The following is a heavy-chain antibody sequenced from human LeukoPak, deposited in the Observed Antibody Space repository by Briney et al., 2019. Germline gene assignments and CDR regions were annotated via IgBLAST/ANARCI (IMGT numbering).Heavy chain of an antibody. D-gene: IGHD5-18*01. V-gene: IGHV3-53*01. CDR2: IYSGGST. CDR1: GFTVSSSY. J-gene: IGHJ6*02. CDR3: ARDAVDTANAV. Sequence: GGSLRLSCAASGFTVSSSYMNWVRQAPGKGLEWVSIIYSGGSTYYADSVKGRFTISRDNAKNTLYLQMNSLRAEDTAVYYCARDAVDTANAVWGQGTTVTVSS.